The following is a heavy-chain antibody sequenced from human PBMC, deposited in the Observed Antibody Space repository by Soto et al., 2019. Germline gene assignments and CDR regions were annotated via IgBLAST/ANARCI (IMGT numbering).Heavy chain of an antibody. D-gene: IGHD6-13*01. V-gene: IGHV3-15*04. J-gene: IGHJ4*02. CDR3: FTDITRPVAGRLY. Sequence: DVQLVESGGGLVKPGESLRLSCAASGFTFTNAWMSWVRQAPGKGLEWVGRIESETDRGTTDYAAPVTGRFTISTNHSKNTIYLQTNSLTTVNTAVYDGFTDITRPVAGRLYWGQGTLVTVSS. CDR2: IESETDRGTT. CDR1: GFTFTNAW.